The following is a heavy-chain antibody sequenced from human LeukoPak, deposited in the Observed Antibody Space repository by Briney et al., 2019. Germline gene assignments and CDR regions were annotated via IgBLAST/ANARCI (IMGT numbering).Heavy chain of an antibody. J-gene: IGHJ4*02. CDR1: GGSISSYY. Sequence: SETLCLTCTVSGGSISSYYWSWIRQPPGKGLEWIGYIYYSGSTNYNPSLKSRVTISVDTSKNQFSLKLSSVTAADTAVYYCARFDGYIGWWGQGTLVTVSS. CDR3: ARFDGYIGW. D-gene: IGHD5-24*01. CDR2: IYYSGST. V-gene: IGHV4-59*01.